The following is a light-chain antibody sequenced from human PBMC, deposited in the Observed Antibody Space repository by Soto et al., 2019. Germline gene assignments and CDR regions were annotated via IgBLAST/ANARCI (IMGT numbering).Light chain of an antibody. CDR3: QQFSSYPLT. Sequence: GDRDTNTCKASQGISKDLDWYQKKQRKAPKLLIYDASNLETGVPSRFSGSGSGTDFTFTISSLQPEDIATYYCQQFSSYPLTFGGGTKVDIK. CDR2: DAS. V-gene: IGKV1-33*01. J-gene: IGKJ4*01. CDR1: QGISKD.